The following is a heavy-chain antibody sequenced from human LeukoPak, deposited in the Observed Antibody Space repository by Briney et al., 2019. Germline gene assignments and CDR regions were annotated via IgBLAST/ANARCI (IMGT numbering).Heavy chain of an antibody. Sequence: GGSLRLSCAASGFTFSSYSMNWVRQAPGKGLEWVSYISSSSSTIYYADSVKGRFTISRDNAKNSLYLQMNSLRAEDTAVYYCAKDQSALGPQFDYWGQGTLVTVSS. CDR3: AKDQSALGPQFDY. CDR1: GFTFSSYS. V-gene: IGHV3-48*01. J-gene: IGHJ4*02. D-gene: IGHD1-26*01. CDR2: ISSSSSTI.